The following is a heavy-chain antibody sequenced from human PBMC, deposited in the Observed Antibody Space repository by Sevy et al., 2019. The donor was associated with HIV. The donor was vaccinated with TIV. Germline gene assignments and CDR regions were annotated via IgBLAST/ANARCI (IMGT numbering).Heavy chain of an antibody. J-gene: IGHJ6*02. CDR3: ASRARTSRHPHYYYYYGMDV. V-gene: IGHV3-7*01. Sequence: GGSLRLSCAASGFTFSSYWMSWVRQAPGKGLEWVANIKQDGSEKYYVDSVKGRFTISRDNAKNSLYLQMNSLRAEDTAVYYCASRARTSRHPHYYYYYGMDVWGQGTTLTVSS. D-gene: IGHD2-2*01. CDR1: GFTFSSYW. CDR2: IKQDGSEK.